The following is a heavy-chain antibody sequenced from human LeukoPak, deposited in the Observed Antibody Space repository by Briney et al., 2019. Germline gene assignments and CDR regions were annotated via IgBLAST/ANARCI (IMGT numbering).Heavy chain of an antibody. CDR2: ISGGGDNT. J-gene: IGHJ4*02. V-gene: IGHV3-23*01. D-gene: IGHD1-26*01. Sequence: GGSLRLSCAASGFTLRTYDMSWVRQAPAKGLEWVSTISGGGDNTYYADSVKGRFTISRDNSNNTLFLQMNSLRAEDTAIYYCAKGRSGSYAYDYGGQGTLVTVSS. CDR1: GFTLRTYD. CDR3: AKGRSGSYAYDY.